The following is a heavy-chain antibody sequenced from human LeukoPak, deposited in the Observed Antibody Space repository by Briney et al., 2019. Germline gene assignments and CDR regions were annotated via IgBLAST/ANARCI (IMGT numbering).Heavy chain of an antibody. CDR3: ARGYVLRFLEWSYNWFDP. V-gene: IGHV1-8*01. Sequence: ASVKVSCKASGYTFTSYDINWVRQATGQGLEWMGWMNPTSGNTGYAQKFQGRVTMTRNTSISTAYMELSSLRSEDTAVYYCARGYVLRFLEWSYNWFDPWGQGTLVTVSS. J-gene: IGHJ5*02. CDR1: GYTFTSYD. CDR2: MNPTSGNT. D-gene: IGHD3-3*01.